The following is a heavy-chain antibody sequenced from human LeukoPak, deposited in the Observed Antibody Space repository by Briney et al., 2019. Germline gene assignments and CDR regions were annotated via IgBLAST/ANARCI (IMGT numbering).Heavy chain of an antibody. CDR2: IKQDGSEK. J-gene: IGHJ4*02. CDR3: ARSPDGPDY. V-gene: IGHV3-7*01. CDR1: GFTFSNAW. Sequence: PGGSLRLSCAASGFTFSNAWMNWVRPAPGKGLEWVANIKQDGSEKFYVDSVKGRFTISRDNAKNSLYLQMNSLRAEDTAVYYCARSPDGPDYWGQGTLVTVSS.